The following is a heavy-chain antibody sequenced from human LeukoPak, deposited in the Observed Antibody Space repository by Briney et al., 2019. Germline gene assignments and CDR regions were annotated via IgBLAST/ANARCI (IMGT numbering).Heavy chain of an antibody. CDR3: ARDRSITIFGVVPGAFDI. Sequence: GGSLRLSCAASGFTFSSYAMSWVRQAPGKGLEYVSAISSNGGSTYYANSVKGRFTISRDNSKNMLYLQMGSLRAEDMAVYYCARDRSITIFGVVPGAFDIWGQGTMVTVSS. CDR2: ISSNGGST. CDR1: GFTFSSYA. V-gene: IGHV3-64*01. D-gene: IGHD3-3*01. J-gene: IGHJ3*02.